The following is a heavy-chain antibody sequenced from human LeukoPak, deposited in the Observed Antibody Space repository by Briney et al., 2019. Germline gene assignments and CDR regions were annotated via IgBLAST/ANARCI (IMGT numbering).Heavy chain of an antibody. J-gene: IGHJ4*02. V-gene: IGHV1-69*05. CDR2: IIPIFGTA. CDR1: GYTFTSYG. Sequence: GASVKVSCKASGYTFTSYGISWVRQAPGQGLEWMGGIIPIFGTANYAQKFQGRVTITTDESTSTAYMELSSLRSEDTAVYYCARALGGSSWGGHWGQGTLVTVSS. D-gene: IGHD6-13*01. CDR3: ARALGGSSWGGH.